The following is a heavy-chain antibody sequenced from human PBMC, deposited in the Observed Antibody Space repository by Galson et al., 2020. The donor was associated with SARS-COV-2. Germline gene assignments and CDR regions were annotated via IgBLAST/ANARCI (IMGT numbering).Heavy chain of an antibody. Sequence: SQTLSLTCAVYGGSFSGYYWSWIRQPPGKGLEWIGEINHSGSTNYNPSLKSRVTISVDTSKNQFSLKLSSVTAADTAVYYCARFPTVTTSGFDYWGQGTLVTVSS. CDR2: INHSGST. D-gene: IGHD4-17*01. CDR3: ARFPTVTTSGFDY. CDR1: GGSFSGYY. V-gene: IGHV4-34*01. J-gene: IGHJ4*02.